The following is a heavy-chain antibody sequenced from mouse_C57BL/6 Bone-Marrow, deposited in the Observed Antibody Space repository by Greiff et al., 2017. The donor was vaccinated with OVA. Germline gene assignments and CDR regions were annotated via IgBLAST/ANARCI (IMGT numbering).Heavy chain of an antibody. CDR2: IDPSDSYT. Sequence: VQLQQPGAELVMPGASVKLSCKASGYTFTSYWMHWVKQRPGQGLEWIGEIDPSDSYTNYNQKFQGKSTLTVDNSSSTAYMQLSSLTSEDSAVYYCARDWYDYDEDWYFDVWGTGTTVTVSS. D-gene: IGHD2-4*01. CDR3: ARDWYDYDEDWYFDV. J-gene: IGHJ1*03. V-gene: IGHV1-69*01. CDR1: GYTFTSYW.